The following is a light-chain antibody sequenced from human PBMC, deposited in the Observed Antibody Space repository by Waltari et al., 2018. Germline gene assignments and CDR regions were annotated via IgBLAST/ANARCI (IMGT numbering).Light chain of an antibody. CDR2: DVA. Sequence: QSALTRPASVSESPGQSITISCTGTTGDVGAYYYVSWYQQLPGKAPKLLIYDVANRPSGVSDRFSGSKSGNTASLIISGLQAEDEADYYCCSLTSSRTVIFGGGTKLTVL. J-gene: IGLJ2*01. CDR3: CSLTSSRTVI. V-gene: IGLV2-14*03. CDR1: TGDVGAYYY.